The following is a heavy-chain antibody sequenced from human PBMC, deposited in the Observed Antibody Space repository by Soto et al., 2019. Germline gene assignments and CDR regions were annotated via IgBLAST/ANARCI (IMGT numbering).Heavy chain of an antibody. V-gene: IGHV3-30-3*01. J-gene: IGHJ4*02. D-gene: IGHD2-2*01. CDR2: VTYDGIDK. CDR3: ARGGTVPAGGSYLEF. Sequence: QVQLVESGGGVVQPGKSLRLSCAASGFVFDGYAMHWVRQVPGKGLEWVAGVTYDGIDKYYAGSVQGRFSMSRDNSKNTLSLQMNDVRPEDTAVYYCARGGTVPAGGSYLEFWGQGTLVTVSS. CDR1: GFVFDGYA.